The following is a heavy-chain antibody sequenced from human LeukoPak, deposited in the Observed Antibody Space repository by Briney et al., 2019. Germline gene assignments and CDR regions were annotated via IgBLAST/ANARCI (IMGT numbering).Heavy chain of an antibody. D-gene: IGHD1-7*01. CDR3: ASLTGTTGTVFDY. Sequence: SETLSLTCTVSGGSISSGGYYWSWIRQHPGKGLEWIGYIYYSGSTYYNPSLKNRVTISVDTSKNQFSLKLSSVTAADTAVYYCASLTGTTGTVFDYWGQGTLVTVSS. J-gene: IGHJ4*02. V-gene: IGHV4-31*03. CDR2: IYYSGST. CDR1: GGSISSGGYY.